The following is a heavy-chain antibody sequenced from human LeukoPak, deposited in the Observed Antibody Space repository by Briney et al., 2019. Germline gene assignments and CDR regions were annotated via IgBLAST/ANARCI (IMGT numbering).Heavy chain of an antibody. CDR1: GYTFTGYY. V-gene: IGHV1-2*02. D-gene: IGHD3-3*01. CDR3: ARDKTPTYYDFWSGYYTMRDWFDP. Sequence: ASVKVSCKASGYTFTGYYMHWVRQAPGQGLEWMGWINPNSGGTNYAQKFQGRVTMTRDTSISTAYMELSRLRSDDTAVYYCARDKTPTYYDFWSGYYTMRDWFDPWGQGTLVTVSS. CDR2: INPNSGGT. J-gene: IGHJ5*02.